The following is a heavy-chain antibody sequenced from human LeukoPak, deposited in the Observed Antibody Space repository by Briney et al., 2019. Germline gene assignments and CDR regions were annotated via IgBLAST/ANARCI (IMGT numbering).Heavy chain of an antibody. CDR2: IYYSGST. V-gene: IGHV4-30-4*07. D-gene: IGHD6-19*01. Sequence: PSQTLSLTCAVSGGSISSGGYSWSWIRQPPGKGQEWIGYIYYSGSTYYNPALKSRVTISVDTSKNQFSLKLSSVTAADTAVYYCARDASSGWPDYWGQGTLVTVSS. CDR3: ARDASSGWPDY. CDR1: GGSISSGGYS. J-gene: IGHJ4*02.